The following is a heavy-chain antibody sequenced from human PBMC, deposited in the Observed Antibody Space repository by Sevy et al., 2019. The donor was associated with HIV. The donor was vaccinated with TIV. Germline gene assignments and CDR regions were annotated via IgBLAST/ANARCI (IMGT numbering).Heavy chain of an antibody. V-gene: IGHV3-66*01. CDR1: GFPVSNNY. Sequence: GGSLRLSCAASGFPVSNNYMSWVRQAPGKGLEWVSVIYSDGSTYHADPVKGRFTISRDNSKNTLYLQMNSLRVEDTAVYYCVRGKSGYGYGLDYWGQGTLVTVSS. CDR2: IYSDGST. D-gene: IGHD5-18*01. CDR3: VRGKSGYGYGLDY. J-gene: IGHJ4*02.